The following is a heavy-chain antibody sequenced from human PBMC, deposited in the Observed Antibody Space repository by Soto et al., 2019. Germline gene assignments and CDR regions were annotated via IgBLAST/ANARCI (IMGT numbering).Heavy chain of an antibody. CDR1: GFTFSGYA. V-gene: IGHV3-23*01. CDR3: AKSIIAAGTYQFDY. D-gene: IGHD6-13*01. Sequence: GGSLRLSCAASGFTFSGYAMSWVRQAPGKGLEWVSGVSGSGSSTDYADSVKGRFTISRDNSNNTLYLQMNSLTAEDTAIYYCAKSIIAAGTYQFDYWGQGTLVTVSS. J-gene: IGHJ4*02. CDR2: VSGSGSST.